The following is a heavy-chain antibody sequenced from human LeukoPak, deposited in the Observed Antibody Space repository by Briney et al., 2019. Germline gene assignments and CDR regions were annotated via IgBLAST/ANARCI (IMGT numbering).Heavy chain of an antibody. V-gene: IGHV3-7*01. J-gene: IGHJ4*02. D-gene: IGHD2-15*01. CDR1: GFTFSSYW. CDR3: ARGYCSGGSCYSIDY. Sequence: PGGSLRLSCAASGFTFSSYWMSWVRQAPGKGLEWVANIRQDGSEKYYVDSVKGRFTISRDNAKNSLYPQMNSLRAEDTAVYYCARGYCSGGSCYSIDYWGQGTLVTVSS. CDR2: IRQDGSEK.